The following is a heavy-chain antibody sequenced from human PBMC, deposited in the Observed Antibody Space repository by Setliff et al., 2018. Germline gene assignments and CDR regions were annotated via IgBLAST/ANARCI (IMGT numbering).Heavy chain of an antibody. CDR1: GYTFTSHY. Sequence: ASVKVSCKASGYTFTSHYMHWVRQAPGLGLEWMGWISAYNINTNYAKKFQGRVTMTTDTSTSTAYMELSSLRSEDTAVYYCARGGLRGPLNYYYYYMDVWGKGTTVTVSS. CDR2: ISAYNINT. V-gene: IGHV1-18*04. D-gene: IGHD4-17*01. J-gene: IGHJ6*03. CDR3: ARGGLRGPLNYYYYYMDV.